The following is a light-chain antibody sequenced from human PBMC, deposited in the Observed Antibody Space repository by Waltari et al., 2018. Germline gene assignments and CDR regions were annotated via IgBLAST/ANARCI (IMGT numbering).Light chain of an antibody. Sequence: QSALTQPASVSASPGESITISCTATSSDVGDFNSVSWYQQHPGKAPKFMIYDVSNRPSGVSHRFSGSKSGKTASLTSSGLQAEDEAVYYCSSFTTSSTLLFGGGTKLTVL. CDR1: SSDVGDFNS. J-gene: IGLJ2*01. CDR2: DVS. CDR3: SSFTTSSTLL. V-gene: IGLV2-14*03.